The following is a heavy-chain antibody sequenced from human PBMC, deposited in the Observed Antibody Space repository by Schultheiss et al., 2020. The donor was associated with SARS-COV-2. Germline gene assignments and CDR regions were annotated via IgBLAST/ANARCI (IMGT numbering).Heavy chain of an antibody. V-gene: IGHV4-59*01. CDR3: ARAGSVGCSSTSCYYAFDI. CDR2: IYYSGST. Sequence: SQTLSLTCTVSGGSISSYYWSWIRQPPGKGLEWIGYIYYSGSTNYNPSLKSRVTISVDTSKNQFSLKLSSVTAADTAVYYCARAGSVGCSSTSCYYAFDIWGQGTMVTVSS. J-gene: IGHJ3*02. D-gene: IGHD2-2*01. CDR1: GGSISSYY.